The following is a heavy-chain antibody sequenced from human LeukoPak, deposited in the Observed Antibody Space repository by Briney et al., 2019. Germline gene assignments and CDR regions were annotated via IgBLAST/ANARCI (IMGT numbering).Heavy chain of an antibody. Sequence: SETLSLTCTVSGGSISSGGYYWSWIRQHPGKGLEWIGYIYYSGSTYYNPSLKSRVTISVDTSKNQFSLKLSSVTAADTAVYYCVRGRGVVPAAIASYGMDVWGKGTTVTVSS. D-gene: IGHD2-2*01. V-gene: IGHV4-31*03. CDR1: GGSISSGGYY. CDR2: IYYSGST. J-gene: IGHJ6*04. CDR3: VRGRGVVPAAIASYGMDV.